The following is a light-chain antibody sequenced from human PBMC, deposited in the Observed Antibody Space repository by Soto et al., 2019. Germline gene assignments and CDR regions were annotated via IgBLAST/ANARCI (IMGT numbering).Light chain of an antibody. J-gene: IGLJ1*01. Sequence: QSVLTQPPSASGTPGQRVTISCSGSSSNIGSNTVSWYQQFPGTAPKLLIYNTNQRPSGVPDRFSGSKSGTSASLAISGLQSEDEADYYCAAWDDSLIGFYVFGTGTKVTVL. CDR1: SSNIGSNT. CDR3: AAWDDSLIGFYV. V-gene: IGLV1-44*01. CDR2: NTN.